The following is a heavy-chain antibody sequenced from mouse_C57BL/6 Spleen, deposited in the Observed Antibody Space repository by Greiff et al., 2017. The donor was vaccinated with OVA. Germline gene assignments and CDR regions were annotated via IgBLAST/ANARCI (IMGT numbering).Heavy chain of an antibody. V-gene: IGHV1-85*01. CDR2: FYPRDGST. D-gene: IGHD1-1*01. CDR3: AREGSTTVVAHWYFDV. CDR1: GYTFTSYD. J-gene: IGHJ1*03. Sequence: VQLQQSGPELVKPGASVKLSCKASGYTFTSYDINWVKQRPGQGLEWIGWFYPRDGSTKYNEKFKGKATLTVDTSSSTAYMELHSLTSEDSAVYFCAREGSTTVVAHWYFDVWGTGTTVTVSS.